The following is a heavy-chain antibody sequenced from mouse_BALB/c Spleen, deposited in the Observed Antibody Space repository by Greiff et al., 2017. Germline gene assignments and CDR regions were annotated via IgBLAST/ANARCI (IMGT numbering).Heavy chain of an antibody. V-gene: IGHV5-12-1*01. CDR1: GFAFSSYD. CDR2: ISSGGGST. Sequence: EVKLMESGGGLVKPGGSLKLSCAASGFAFSSYDMSWVRQTPEKRLEWVAYISSGGGSTYYPDTVKGRFTISRDNAKNTLYLQMSSLKSEDTAMYYCARRDLGYYFDYWGQGTTLTVSS. CDR3: ARRDLGYYFDY. D-gene: IGHD3-2*02. J-gene: IGHJ2*01.